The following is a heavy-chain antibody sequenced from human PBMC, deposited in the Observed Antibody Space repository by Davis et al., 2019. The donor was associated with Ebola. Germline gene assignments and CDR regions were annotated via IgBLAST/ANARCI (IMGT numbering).Heavy chain of an antibody. CDR2: ISSYNGQT. CDR3: ARDLHGYNWFDP. CDR1: GDTFSSYG. V-gene: IGHV1-18*01. Sequence: ASVKVSCKLSGDTFSSYGINWVQQAPGQGLEWMGSISSYNGQTNYAQKFQGRVTMTRDTSTSTVYMELSGLRSEDTAVYYCARDLHGYNWFDPWGQGTLVTVSS. D-gene: IGHD6-13*01. J-gene: IGHJ5*02.